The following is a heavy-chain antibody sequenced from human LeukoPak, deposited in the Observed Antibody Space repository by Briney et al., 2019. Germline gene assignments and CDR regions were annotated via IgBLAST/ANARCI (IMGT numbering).Heavy chain of an antibody. J-gene: IGHJ4*02. V-gene: IGHV1-18*01. D-gene: IGHD3-22*01. Sequence: ASVKVSCKASGYTFTSYGISWVRQAPGQGLEWMGWISAYNGNTNYAQKLQGRVTMTTDTSTSTAYMELRSLRSDDTAVYYCARDLIEDYYDSSGYLLDYWGQGTLVTVSS. CDR3: ARDLIEDYYDSSGYLLDY. CDR1: GYTFTSYG. CDR2: ISAYNGNT.